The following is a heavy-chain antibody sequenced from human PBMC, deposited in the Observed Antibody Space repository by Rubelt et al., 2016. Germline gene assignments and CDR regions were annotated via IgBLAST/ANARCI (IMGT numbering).Heavy chain of an antibody. V-gene: IGHV1-3*04. CDR2: INIGNANT. J-gene: IGHJ4*02. Sequence: QVQLVQSGAEVKRPGASVMLYCQASGYTFTNHAIHWLRQAPGQGLDWMGWINIGNANTRYSQNFQGRLTITRDTSATTAYMELTSLTSEDTAVYFCARRDARHFDYWGQGTLVTVSA. CDR1: GYTFTNHA. CDR3: ARRDARHFDY. D-gene: IGHD2-2*01.